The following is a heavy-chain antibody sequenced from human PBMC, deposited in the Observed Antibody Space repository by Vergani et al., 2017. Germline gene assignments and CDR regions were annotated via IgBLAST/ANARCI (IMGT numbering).Heavy chain of an antibody. Sequence: VQMVESGGGLVKPGGSLRLSCVASGFTFSSYAMHWVRQAPGKGLEWVAVISYDGSNKYYADSVKGRFTISRDNSKNTLYLQMNSLRAEDTAVYYCARDGGLGYCSSTSCYTFDYWGQGTLVTVSS. D-gene: IGHD2-2*02. CDR2: ISYDGSNK. CDR1: GFTFSSYA. CDR3: ARDGGLGYCSSTSCYTFDY. V-gene: IGHV3-30-3*01. J-gene: IGHJ4*02.